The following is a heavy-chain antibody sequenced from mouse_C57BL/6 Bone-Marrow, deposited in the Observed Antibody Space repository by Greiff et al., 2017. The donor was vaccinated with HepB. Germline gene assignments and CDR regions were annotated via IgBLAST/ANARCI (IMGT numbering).Heavy chain of an antibody. Sequence: DVMLVESGGGLVQPGGSLKLSCAASGFTFSDYGMAWVRQAPRKGPEWVAFISNLAYSIYYADTVTGRFTISRENAKNTLYLEMSSLRSEDTAMYYCARCYYSNYGFAYWGQGTLVTVSA. D-gene: IGHD2-5*01. CDR1: GFTFSDYG. CDR3: ARCYYSNYGFAY. J-gene: IGHJ3*01. CDR2: ISNLAYSI. V-gene: IGHV5-15*01.